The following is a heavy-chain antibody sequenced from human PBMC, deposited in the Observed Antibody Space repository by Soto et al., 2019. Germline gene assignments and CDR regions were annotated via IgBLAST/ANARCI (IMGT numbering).Heavy chain of an antibody. D-gene: IGHD3-22*01. CDR3: ARATGYYDSPYYYGMDV. CDR2: IYYSGST. Sequence: SETLSLTCTVSGGSISSYYWSWIRQPPGKGLEWIGYIYYSGSTNYNPSLKSRVTISVDTSKNQFSLKLSSVTAADTAVYYCARATGYYDSPYYYGMDVWGQGTTVTVSS. CDR1: GGSISSYY. J-gene: IGHJ6*02. V-gene: IGHV4-59*01.